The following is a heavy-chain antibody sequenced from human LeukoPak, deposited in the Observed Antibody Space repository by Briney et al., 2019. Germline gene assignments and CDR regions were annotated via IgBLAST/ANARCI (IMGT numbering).Heavy chain of an antibody. CDR3: ARGWLPYYFDY. CDR2: IYYSGST. J-gene: IGHJ4*02. V-gene: IGHV4-59*01. CDR1: GGSISSYY. D-gene: IGHD6-19*01. Sequence: SETLSLTCTVSGGSISSYYWSWIRQPPGKGLEWIGYIYYSGSTNYNPSLKSRVTISVDTSTNQFSLKLSSVTAADTAVYYCARGWLPYYFDYWGQGTLVTVSS.